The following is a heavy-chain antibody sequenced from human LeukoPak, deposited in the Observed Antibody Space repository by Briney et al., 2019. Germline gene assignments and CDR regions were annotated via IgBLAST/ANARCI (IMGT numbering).Heavy chain of an antibody. Sequence: GGSLRLSCAASGFTFSSYNMNWVRQAPGKGLEWVSYISSSSSVIYYADSVKGRFTISRDNSKDTLYLQMDSLSAEDTAVYYCAKGGRFTSGWRGAFDSWGQGTVDTVSS. CDR1: GFTFSSYN. D-gene: IGHD6-19*01. V-gene: IGHV3-48*01. J-gene: IGHJ4*02. CDR2: ISSSSSVI. CDR3: AKGGRFTSGWRGAFDS.